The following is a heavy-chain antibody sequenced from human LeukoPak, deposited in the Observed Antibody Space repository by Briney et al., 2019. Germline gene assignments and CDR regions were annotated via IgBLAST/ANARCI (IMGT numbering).Heavy chain of an antibody. V-gene: IGHV4-59*01. CDR2: IYYSGST. CDR3: ASTFTLTGEPPTPEGFDY. J-gene: IGHJ4*02. Sequence: PSETLSLTCTVSGGSISSYYWSWIRQPPGKGLEWIGYIYYSGSTNYNPSLKSRVTISVDTSKNQFSLKLSSVTAADTAVYYCASTFTLTGEPPTPEGFDYWGQGTLVTVSS. CDR1: GGSISSYY. D-gene: IGHD7-27*01.